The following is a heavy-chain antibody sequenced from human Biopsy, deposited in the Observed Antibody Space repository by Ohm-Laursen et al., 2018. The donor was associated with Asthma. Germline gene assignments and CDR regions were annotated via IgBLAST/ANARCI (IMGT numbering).Heavy chain of an antibody. CDR3: ARAGALIVGATMGY. CDR2: SNPSGGST. Sequence: GSSVKVSCKASGYTFTSYYMHWVRQAPGQGLEWMGRSNPSGGSTSYAQKFQGRVTMTRDTSTSTVYMELSSLRSEDTAVYYCARAGALIVGATMGYWGQGTLVTVSS. D-gene: IGHD1-26*01. J-gene: IGHJ4*02. CDR1: GYTFTSYY. V-gene: IGHV1-46*01.